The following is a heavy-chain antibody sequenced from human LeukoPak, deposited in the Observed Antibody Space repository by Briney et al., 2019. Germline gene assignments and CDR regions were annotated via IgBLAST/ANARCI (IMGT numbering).Heavy chain of an antibody. CDR3: ARVGTVVTQVDV. Sequence: SETLSLTCAVSGGSFSGHYWNWIRQPPGKGLEWIGEINHGGSTNYNPSLKSRVTISVDTSQNQFSLRLSSVIAADTAVYYCARVGTVVTQVDVWGKGTTVTISS. D-gene: IGHD4-23*01. V-gene: IGHV4-34*01. CDR1: GGSFSGHY. J-gene: IGHJ6*04. CDR2: INHGGST.